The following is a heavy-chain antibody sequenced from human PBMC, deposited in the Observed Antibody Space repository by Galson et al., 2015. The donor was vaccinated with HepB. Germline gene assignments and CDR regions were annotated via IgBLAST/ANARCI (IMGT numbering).Heavy chain of an antibody. CDR1: GFTFSSYG. CDR3: AKEKEDAFDI. Sequence: SLRLSCAASGFTFSSYGMHWVRQAPGEGLEWVAVISYDGSIKYNAHSVKGRFTISRDKSKNTLYLQMNSLRAEDTAVYYCAKEKEDAFDIWGQGTMVTVSS. J-gene: IGHJ3*02. V-gene: IGHV3-30*18. CDR2: ISYDGSIK.